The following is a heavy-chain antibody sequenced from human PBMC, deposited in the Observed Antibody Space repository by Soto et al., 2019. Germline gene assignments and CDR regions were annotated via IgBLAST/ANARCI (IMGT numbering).Heavy chain of an antibody. D-gene: IGHD6-19*01. J-gene: IGHJ3*02. CDR1: GGTFSSYA. CDR3: ARGGWHRTAFDI. Sequence: QVQLVQSGAEVKKPGSSVKVSCKASGGTFSSYAISWVRQAPGQGLEWMGGIIPIFGTANYAQKFQGRVTITADDSTSKAYMELCSLSSEDPDVYYCARGGWHRTAFDIWGQGTMDNVSS. CDR2: IIPIFGTA. V-gene: IGHV1-69*01.